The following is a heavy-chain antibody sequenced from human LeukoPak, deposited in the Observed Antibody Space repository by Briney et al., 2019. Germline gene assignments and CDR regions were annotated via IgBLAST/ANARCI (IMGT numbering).Heavy chain of an antibody. V-gene: IGHV1-69*06. Sequence: ASVKVSCKASGYTFTSYGISWVRQAPGQGLEWMGGIIPIFGTANYAQKFQGRVTITADKSTSTAYMELSSLRSEDTAVYYCARSLIGFYENTMVRGVIRYWGQGTLVTVSS. CDR2: IIPIFGTA. CDR1: GYTFTSYG. D-gene: IGHD3-10*01. CDR3: ARSLIGFYENTMVRGVIRY. J-gene: IGHJ4*02.